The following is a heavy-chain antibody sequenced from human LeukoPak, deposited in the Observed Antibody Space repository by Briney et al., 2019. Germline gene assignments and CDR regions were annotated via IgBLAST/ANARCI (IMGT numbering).Heavy chain of an antibody. D-gene: IGHD2-8*02. Sequence: ASVKVSCKASGYTFTSYGISWVRQAPGQGLEWMGWISAYNGNTNYAQKLQGRVTMTTDTSTSTAYMELRSLRSDDTAVCYCARVSVVYTYYYYYMDVWGKGTTVTVSS. CDR2: ISAYNGNT. J-gene: IGHJ6*03. CDR1: GYTFTSYG. V-gene: IGHV1-18*01. CDR3: ARVSVVYTYYYYYMDV.